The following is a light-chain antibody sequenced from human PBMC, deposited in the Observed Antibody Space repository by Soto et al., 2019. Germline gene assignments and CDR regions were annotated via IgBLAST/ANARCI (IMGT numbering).Light chain of an antibody. J-gene: IGKJ2*01. V-gene: IGKV1-5*03. CDR3: QEYSRYPYT. CDR2: RTS. Sequence: DVQMTQSPSTLSVSVGDRVTITCRASQSISTWLAWYQQKPGKAPKVLIYRTSSLKNGVPSRFSGSGSGTEFTLTITSLQPDDFATYYCQEYSRYPYTFGQGTKLEIK. CDR1: QSISTW.